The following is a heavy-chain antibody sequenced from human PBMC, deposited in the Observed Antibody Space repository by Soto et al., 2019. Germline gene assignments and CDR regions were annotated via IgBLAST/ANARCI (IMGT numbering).Heavy chain of an antibody. D-gene: IGHD2-21*02. J-gene: IGHJ6*02. Sequence: SGPLALTCTVSGGSISSYYWSWIRQPAGKGLEWIGRIYTSGSTNYNPSLKSRVTMSVDTSKNQFSLKLSSVTAADTDVYYCARDPRIAYGGGVCWPYYSGMDLGGPGNTGTV. CDR2: IYTSGST. CDR3: ARDPRIAYGGGVCWPYYSGMDL. CDR1: GGSISSYY. V-gene: IGHV4-4*07.